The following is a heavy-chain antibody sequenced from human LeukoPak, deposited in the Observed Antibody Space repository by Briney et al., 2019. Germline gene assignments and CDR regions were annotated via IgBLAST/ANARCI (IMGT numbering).Heavy chain of an antibody. V-gene: IGHV3-23*01. D-gene: IGHD1-26*01. CDR2: ISGSGGST. J-gene: IGHJ4*02. Sequence: GGSLRLSCAASGFTFSSYAMSWVRQAPGKGLEWVSGISGSGGSTYYADSVKGRFTISRDNSKNKVYLQMSGLRAEDTAVYYCAKPYSGSYYFDYWGQGTLVTVSS. CDR1: GFTFSSYA. CDR3: AKPYSGSYYFDY.